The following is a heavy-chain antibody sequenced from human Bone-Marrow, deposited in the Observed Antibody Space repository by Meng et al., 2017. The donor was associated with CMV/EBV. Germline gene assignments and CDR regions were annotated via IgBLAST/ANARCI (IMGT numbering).Heavy chain of an antibody. CDR3: ARWRARVDY. V-gene: IGHV3-7*01. CDR2: IKEDGSEK. CDR1: GFTFSSYW. J-gene: IGHJ4*02. Sequence: GESLKISCAASGFTFSSYWMSWVRQAPGKGLEWVANIKEDGSEKYYVDSVKGRFTISRDNAKNSLYLQMNSLRAEDTAVYYCARWRARVDYWGQGTLVTVSS. D-gene: IGHD3-3*01.